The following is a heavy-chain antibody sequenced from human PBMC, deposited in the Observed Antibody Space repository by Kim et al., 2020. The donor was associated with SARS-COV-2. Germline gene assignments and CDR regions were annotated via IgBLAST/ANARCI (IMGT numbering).Heavy chain of an antibody. CDR1: GGTFSSYA. V-gene: IGHV1-69*13. D-gene: IGHD2-15*01. CDR2: IIPIFGTA. CDR3: ARDLGYCSGGSCYSDYYYGMDD. J-gene: IGHJ6*02. Sequence: SVKVSCKASGGTFSSYAISWVRQAPGQGLEWMGGIIPIFGTANYAQKFQGRVTITADESTSTAYMELSSLRSEDTAVYYCARDLGYCSGGSCYSDYYYGMDDWGQGTTVTVSS.